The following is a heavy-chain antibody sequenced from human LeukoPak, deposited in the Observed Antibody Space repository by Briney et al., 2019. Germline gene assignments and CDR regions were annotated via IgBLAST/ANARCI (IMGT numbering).Heavy chain of an antibody. CDR2: INHSGST. J-gene: IGHJ4*02. V-gene: IGHV4-34*01. CDR1: GGSFSGYY. D-gene: IGHD5-12*01. CDR3: ARDCRYSGYEPFDY. Sequence: SETLSLTCAVYGGSFSGYYWSWIRQPPGKGLEWIGEINHSGSTNYNPSLKSRVTISVDTSKNQFSLKLSSVTAADTAVYYCARDCRYSGYEPFDYWGQGTLVTVSS.